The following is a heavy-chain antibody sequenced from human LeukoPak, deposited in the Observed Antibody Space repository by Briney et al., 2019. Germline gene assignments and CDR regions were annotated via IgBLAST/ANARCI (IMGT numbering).Heavy chain of an antibody. D-gene: IGHD4-17*01. CDR2: ISSSSSNI. CDR3: AREFLADHGDYPLDY. CDR1: GFTFSSYS. J-gene: IGHJ4*02. Sequence: GGSLRLSCAASGFTFSSYSMTWVRQAPGQGLEWVSYISSSSSNIYYADSVKGRFTISRDNAKNSLYLQMNSLRAEDTAVYYCAREFLADHGDYPLDYWGQGTLVIVS. V-gene: IGHV3-48*04.